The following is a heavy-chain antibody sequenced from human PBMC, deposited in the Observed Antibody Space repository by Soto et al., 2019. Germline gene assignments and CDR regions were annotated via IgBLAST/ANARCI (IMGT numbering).Heavy chain of an antibody. Sequence: PGGSLRLSCVASGFTFSDYYMTWIRQAPGKGLEWVSYISSTGSYTNYADSVKGRFTISGDNAKNSLYLQMNRLRAEDTAVYFCARSQLPVTGLDVWGQGTTVSVSS. CDR2: ISSTGSYT. D-gene: IGHD2-2*01. CDR1: GFTFSDYY. V-gene: IGHV3-11*03. J-gene: IGHJ6*02. CDR3: ARSQLPVTGLDV.